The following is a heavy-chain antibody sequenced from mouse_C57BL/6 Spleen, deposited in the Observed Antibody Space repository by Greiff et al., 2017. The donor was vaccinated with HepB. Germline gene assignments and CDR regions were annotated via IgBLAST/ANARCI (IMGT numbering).Heavy chain of an antibody. D-gene: IGHD3-2*02. Sequence: VQLQQSGPELVKPGASVKISCKASGYSFTDYNMNWVKQSNGKSLEWIGVINPNYGTTSYNQKFKGKATVTVDQSSSTAYMQLNSLTSEDSAVYYCARVLDSSGYKKAMDYWGQGTSVTVSS. J-gene: IGHJ4*01. CDR2: INPNYGTT. CDR1: GYSFTDYN. V-gene: IGHV1-39*01. CDR3: ARVLDSSGYKKAMDY.